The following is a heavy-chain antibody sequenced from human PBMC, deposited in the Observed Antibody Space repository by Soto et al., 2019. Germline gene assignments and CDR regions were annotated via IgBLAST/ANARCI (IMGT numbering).Heavy chain of an antibody. Sequence: VQLVQSGGEVKKPGASVKVSCKASGYIFTNYDIGWVRQAPGQGLEWMGWISPYSGNTKYTQKVQGRVTMTTDTSKSPAYMELRRLRSDDTAVYYCVRFASSGWYTGGYWGQGTLVTVSS. J-gene: IGHJ4*02. CDR1: GYIFTNYD. V-gene: IGHV1-18*01. CDR3: VRFASSGWYTGGY. CDR2: ISPYSGNT. D-gene: IGHD6-19*01.